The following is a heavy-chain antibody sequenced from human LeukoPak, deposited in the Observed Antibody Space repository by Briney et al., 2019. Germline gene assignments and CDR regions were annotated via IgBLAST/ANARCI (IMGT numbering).Heavy chain of an antibody. Sequence: GGSLRLSCAASGFTFGSYMMTWVRQAPGRGLEWVSTISSNGGSTYYADSVKGRFTISRDNSKDTLYLQMSSLRAEDTAVYYCARYCSGASCYSGVDYWGQGTLVPVSS. D-gene: IGHD2-15*01. J-gene: IGHJ4*02. CDR2: ISSNGGST. CDR3: ARYCSGASCYSGVDY. V-gene: IGHV3-23*01. CDR1: GFTFGSYM.